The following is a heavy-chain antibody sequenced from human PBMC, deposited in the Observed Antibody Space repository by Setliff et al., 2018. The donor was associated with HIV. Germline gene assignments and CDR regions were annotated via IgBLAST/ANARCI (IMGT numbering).Heavy chain of an antibody. V-gene: IGHV3-11*04. CDR3: ARQDDYFDSSGYYLGYDGFDI. J-gene: IGHJ3*02. CDR1: GFTFSDYY. D-gene: IGHD3-22*01. CDR2: ISSSGSII. Sequence: GGSLRLSCAASGFTFSDYYMSWIRQAPGMGLEWVSYISSSGSIIYYADSVKGRFTISRDSAKKSLYLQMNSLRAEDTAVYYCARQDDYFDSSGYYLGYDGFDIWGQGTMVTVSS.